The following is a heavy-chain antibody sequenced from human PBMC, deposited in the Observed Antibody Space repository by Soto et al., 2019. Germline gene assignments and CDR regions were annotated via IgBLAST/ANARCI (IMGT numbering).Heavy chain of an antibody. D-gene: IGHD6-6*01. Sequence: QVQLQQWGAGLLKPSETLSLTCAVYGGSFSGYYWSWIRQPPGKGLEWMGEINHSGSTNYNPSLTSPVTISVDPSQNQFSLTLSYVTAADTAVYYCARTSSYYYYYYMDVWGKGTTVTVSS. V-gene: IGHV4-34*01. CDR3: ARTSSYYYYYYMDV. CDR2: INHSGST. J-gene: IGHJ6*03. CDR1: GGSFSGYY.